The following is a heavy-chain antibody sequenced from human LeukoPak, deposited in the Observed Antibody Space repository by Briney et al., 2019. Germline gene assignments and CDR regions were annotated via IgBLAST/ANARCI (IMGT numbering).Heavy chain of an antibody. V-gene: IGHV4-34*01. CDR2: INHSGST. J-gene: IGHJ6*03. CDR1: GGSFSGYY. Sequence: KPSETLSLTCAVYGGSFSGYYWSWIRQPPGKGLEWIGEINHSGSTNYNPSLKSRVTISVDTSKNQFSLKLSSVTAADTAVYYCARAGVPAATPRPKYYYYYYMDVWGKGTTVTVSS. CDR3: ARAGVPAATPRPKYYYYYYMDV. D-gene: IGHD2-2*01.